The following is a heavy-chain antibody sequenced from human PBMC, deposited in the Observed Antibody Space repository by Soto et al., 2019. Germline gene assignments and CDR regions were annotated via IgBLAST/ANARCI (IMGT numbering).Heavy chain of an antibody. D-gene: IGHD4-4*01. CDR2: ISSSGSTI. J-gene: IGHJ6*03. V-gene: IGHV3-11*01. CDR3: ARDGFMTTGGIAYYYYYMDV. CDR1: GFTFSDYY. Sequence: GGSLRLSCAASGFTFSDYYMSWIRQAPGKGLEWVSYISSSGSTIYYADSVKGRFTISRDNAKNSLYLQMNSLRAEDTAVYYCARDGFMTTGGIAYYYYYMDVWGKGTTVTVSS.